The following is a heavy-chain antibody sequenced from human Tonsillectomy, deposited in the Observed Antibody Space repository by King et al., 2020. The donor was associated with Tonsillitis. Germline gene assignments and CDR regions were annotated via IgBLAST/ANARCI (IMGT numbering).Heavy chain of an antibody. CDR3: ARHSLSGIRGHGDY. D-gene: IGHD2-15*01. CDR1: GFTFSSYS. J-gene: IGHJ4*02. Sequence: VQLVESGGGLVKPGGSLRLSCAASGFTFSSYSMNWVRQAPGKGLEWVSSISSSSSYIYYADSVKGRFTISRDNAKNSLYLQMNSLRAEDTAVYYCARHSLSGIRGHGDYWGQGTLVTVSS. V-gene: IGHV3-21*01. CDR2: ISSSSSYI.